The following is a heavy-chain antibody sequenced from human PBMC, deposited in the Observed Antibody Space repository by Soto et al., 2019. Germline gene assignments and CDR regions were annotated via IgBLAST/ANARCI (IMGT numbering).Heavy chain of an antibody. V-gene: IGHV1-2*02. D-gene: IGHD1-26*01. CDR2: INPNSGDT. CDR1: GYTFTGYY. Sequence: QVQLVQSGTEVKRPGDSVKVSCKASGYTFTGYYVHWVRQAPGQGLEWMGRINPNSGDTYLAQRFQGRVTMNRDTSIRTAYMELRGLTSDDTAAYYCAKGGAIVAAGTRVYLYNAMDVWGPGTTVTVSS. CDR3: AKGGAIVAAGTRVYLYNAMDV. J-gene: IGHJ6*02.